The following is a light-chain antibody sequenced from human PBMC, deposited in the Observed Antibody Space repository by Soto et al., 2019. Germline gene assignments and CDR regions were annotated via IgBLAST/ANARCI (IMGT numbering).Light chain of an antibody. CDR3: QQYDNLPPLT. CDR2: DAS. CDR1: QDISNY. Sequence: DIQMTQSPSSLSASVGDRVTITCQASQDISNYLNWYQQKPGKAPKLLIYDASNLETGVAARVSGSGTGTDFTFTISSLQPEDIATYYCQQYDNLPPLTFGGGTKVEIK. J-gene: IGKJ4*01. V-gene: IGKV1-33*01.